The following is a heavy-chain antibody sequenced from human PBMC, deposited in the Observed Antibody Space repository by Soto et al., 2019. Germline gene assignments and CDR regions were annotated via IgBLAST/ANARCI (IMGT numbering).Heavy chain of an antibody. CDR2: IIPKFGTT. CDR1: GGSFSTYG. V-gene: IGHV1-69*13. CDR3: ARELDPYYGGNSLSLDY. D-gene: IGHD4-17*01. J-gene: IGHJ4*02. Sequence: EASVKVSCKASGGSFSTYGINWVRLAPGQGLKWMGGIIPKFGTTNYAQNFQGRVTITADESTKTAYMELNYLGSDDTAVYFCARELDPYYGGNSLSLDYWGQGTQVTVSS.